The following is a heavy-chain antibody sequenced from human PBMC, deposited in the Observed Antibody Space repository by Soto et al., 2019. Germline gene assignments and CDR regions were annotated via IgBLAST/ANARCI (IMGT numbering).Heavy chain of an antibody. D-gene: IGHD1-26*01. CDR3: ARGLHSMKGYYFFDL. V-gene: IGHV4-34*01. Sequence: QVQLQQWGAGLLKPSETLSLTCAVYGGSFSDYYWSWIRQPPGKGLKWIGEINHSGSTNYNPSLKTRVTISLDTSKNQFSLKLSSVTAADTAVYYCARGLHSMKGYYFFDLWGRGTLVTVSS. CDR1: GGSFSDYY. CDR2: INHSGST. J-gene: IGHJ2*01.